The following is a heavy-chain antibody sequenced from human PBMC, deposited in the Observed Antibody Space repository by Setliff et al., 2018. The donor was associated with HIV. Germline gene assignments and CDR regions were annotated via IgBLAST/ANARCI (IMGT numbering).Heavy chain of an antibody. CDR2: IIPIFGTA. V-gene: IGHV1-69*13. Sequence: SVKVSCKASGGTCSSYAISWVRQAPGQGLEWMGGIIPIFGTANYAQKFQCRVTITADESTSTAYMELSSLRSEDTAVYYCASSTAYYLSIYYWGQGTLVTVSS. CDR1: GGTCSSYA. CDR3: ASSTAYYLSIYY. J-gene: IGHJ4*02. D-gene: IGHD1-1*01.